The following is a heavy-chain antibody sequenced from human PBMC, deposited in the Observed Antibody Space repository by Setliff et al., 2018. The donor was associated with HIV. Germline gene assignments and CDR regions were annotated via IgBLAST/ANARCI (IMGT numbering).Heavy chain of an antibody. V-gene: IGHV4-59*08. Sequence: KTSETLSLTCTVSGVSITSYYWNWIRQPPGKGLEWIGYGHYSGNTKQNPSLRSRVTISVDTSKNQLSLTLYSVSAADTAVYYCARWEAAQKAFDIWGHGTMVT. CDR1: GVSITSYY. D-gene: IGHD1-26*01. J-gene: IGHJ3*02. CDR3: ARWEAAQKAFDI. CDR2: GHYSGNT.